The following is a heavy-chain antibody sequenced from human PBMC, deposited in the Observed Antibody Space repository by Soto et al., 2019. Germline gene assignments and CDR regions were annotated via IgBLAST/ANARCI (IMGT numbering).Heavy chain of an antibody. CDR3: ARGRYKDNFGTYYFDY. Sequence: GASVKVFCKASGGTFTNNAIGWVRQAPGQGLEWMGGIIPIFGTTNYAQKFQGRVTIAADESTSTVYMELSSLRSEDTAVYFCARGRYKDNFGTYYFDYWGQGTPVTVSS. J-gene: IGHJ4*02. CDR1: GGTFTNNA. D-gene: IGHD1-1*01. V-gene: IGHV1-69*13. CDR2: IIPIFGTT.